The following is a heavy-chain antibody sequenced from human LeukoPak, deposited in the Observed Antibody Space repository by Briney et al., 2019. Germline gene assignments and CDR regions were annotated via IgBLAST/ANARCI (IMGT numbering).Heavy chain of an antibody. Sequence: GVSLRLSCAASGFTFSSYAMSWVRQAPGKGLEWVSAIIGSGGSTYYADSVKGRFTISRDNSKNTLYLQMNSLRAEDTAVYYCAKAEYSSNYGMDVWGQGTTVTVSS. D-gene: IGHD6-6*01. CDR3: AKAEYSSNYGMDV. J-gene: IGHJ6*02. V-gene: IGHV3-23*01. CDR2: IIGSGGST. CDR1: GFTFSSYA.